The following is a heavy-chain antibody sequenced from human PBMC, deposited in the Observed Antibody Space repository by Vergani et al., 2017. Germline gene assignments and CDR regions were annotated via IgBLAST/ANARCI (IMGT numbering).Heavy chain of an antibody. CDR3: ARGDRTGTLTGDAFDI. D-gene: IGHD1-1*01. CDR1: GGSISSGGYY. V-gene: IGHV4-31*03. Sequence: QVQLQESGPGLVKPSQTLSLTCTVSGGSISSGGYYWSWIRQHPGKGLEWIGYIYYSGSTYYNPSLKSRVTISVDTSKNQFSLKLSSVTAADTAVYYCARGDRTGTLTGDAFDIWGQGTMVTVSS. CDR2: IYYSGST. J-gene: IGHJ3*02.